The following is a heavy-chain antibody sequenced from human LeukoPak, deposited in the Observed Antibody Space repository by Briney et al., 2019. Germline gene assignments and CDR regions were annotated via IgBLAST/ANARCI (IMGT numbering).Heavy chain of an antibody. Sequence: GGSLRLSCAASGFTFSSYGMHWVRQAPGKGLEWVAVISYDGSNKYYADSVRGRFTISRDNSKNTLYLQMNSLRAEDTAIYYCAKDVAGVRGVRGGFDYWGQGTLVTVSS. J-gene: IGHJ4*02. D-gene: IGHD3-10*01. CDR2: ISYDGSNK. V-gene: IGHV3-30*18. CDR3: AKDVAGVRGVRGGFDY. CDR1: GFTFSSYG.